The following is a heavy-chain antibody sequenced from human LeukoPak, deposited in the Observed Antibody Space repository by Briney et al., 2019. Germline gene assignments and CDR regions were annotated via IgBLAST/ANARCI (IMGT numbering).Heavy chain of an antibody. CDR1: GYTFTGYY. D-gene: IGHD3-3*01. J-gene: IGHJ5*01. V-gene: IGHV1-2*02. Sequence: ASVKVSCKASGYTFTGYYMHWVRQAPGQGLEWMGWINPNSGGTNYAQKFQGRVTMTRDTSISTAYMELSRLRSDDTAVYYCARTTYDFWSGYYDSWGQGTLVTVSS. CDR2: INPNSGGT. CDR3: ARTTYDFWSGYYDS.